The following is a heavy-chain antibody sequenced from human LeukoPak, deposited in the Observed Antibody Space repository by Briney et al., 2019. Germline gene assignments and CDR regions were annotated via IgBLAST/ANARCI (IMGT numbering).Heavy chain of an antibody. D-gene: IGHD6-19*01. Sequence: SETLSLTCAVSGGSISSSGYSWSWIRQPPGKGLEWIGYIYHSGSTYYNPSLKSRVTISVDRSKNLFSLKLSSVTAADTAVYYCARGVLSRAGSFDYWGQGTLVTVSS. CDR2: IYHSGST. V-gene: IGHV4-30-2*01. CDR1: GGSISSSGYS. J-gene: IGHJ4*02. CDR3: ARGVLSRAGSFDY.